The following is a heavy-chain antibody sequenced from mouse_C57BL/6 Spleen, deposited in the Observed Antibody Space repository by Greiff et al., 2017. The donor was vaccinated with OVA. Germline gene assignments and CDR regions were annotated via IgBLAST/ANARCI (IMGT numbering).Heavy chain of an antibody. CDR1: GYTFTSYW. Sequence: QVQLQQPGAELVMPGASVKLSCKASGYTFTSYWMHWVKQRPGQGLEWIGEIDPSDSYSNYNQKFKGKSTLTVDKSSSTAYMQLSSLTSEDSAVYYCARAPGGSSYDFDYWGQGTTLTVSS. CDR2: IDPSDSYS. J-gene: IGHJ2*01. V-gene: IGHV1-69*01. D-gene: IGHD1-1*01. CDR3: ARAPGGSSYDFDY.